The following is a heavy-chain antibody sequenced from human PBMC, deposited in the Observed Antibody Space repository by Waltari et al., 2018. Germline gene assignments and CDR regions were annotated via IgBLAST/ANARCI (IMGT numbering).Heavy chain of an antibody. J-gene: IGHJ4*02. CDR3: ARRSRDSSGHFYSDY. D-gene: IGHD3-22*01. Sequence: LQLQESGPGLGKPSETLSLTCTVSGGSISSNTSSWAWVRQPPGEGLEWIATISYGGSTYYKPSLKSRVTISIDTSKNHYSLVLTSVTAADTAVYYCARRSRDSSGHFYSDYWGQGTLVAVSS. CDR2: ISYGGST. CDR1: GGSISSNTSS. V-gene: IGHV4-39*02.